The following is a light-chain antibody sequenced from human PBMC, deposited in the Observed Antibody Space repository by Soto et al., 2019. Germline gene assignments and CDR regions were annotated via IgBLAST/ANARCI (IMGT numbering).Light chain of an antibody. J-gene: IGLJ1*01. Sequence: QSALTQPASVSGSPGQSITISCPGTSSDVGGYNYVSWYQHHPGKAPQLIIYDVTNRPSGVSNPFSGSKSGNTASLTISGLQPEDEADYYCSSYTTSNTRQIVFGTGTKVTVL. V-gene: IGLV2-14*03. CDR1: SSDVGGYNY. CDR2: DVT. CDR3: SSYTTSNTRQIV.